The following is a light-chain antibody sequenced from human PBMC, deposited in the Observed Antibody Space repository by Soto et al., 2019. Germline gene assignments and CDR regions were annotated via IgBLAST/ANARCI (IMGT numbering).Light chain of an antibody. CDR1: QTISID. Sequence: DIQMTQSPSSLSASVGDRVTITCRASQTISIDLNWYQQKPGKVPTLLISATSTLQSGVPSRFVGSGSGTDFALTISRLQPEDFATYYCQQSHSTPTFGGGTKVEIK. J-gene: IGKJ4*01. CDR2: ATS. V-gene: IGKV1-39*01. CDR3: QQSHSTPT.